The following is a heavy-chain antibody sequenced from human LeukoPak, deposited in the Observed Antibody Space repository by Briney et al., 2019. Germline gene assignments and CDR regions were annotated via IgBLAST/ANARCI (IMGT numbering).Heavy chain of an antibody. CDR3: ARGSDDYGDYDDAFDI. Sequence: SETLSLTCTVSGGSVSSGSYYWSWIRQPPGKGLEWIGYIYYSGSTNYNPSLKSRVTISVDTSKNQFSLKLSSVTAADTAVYYCARGSDDYGDYDDAFDIWGQGTMVNVSS. CDR1: GGSVSSGSYY. D-gene: IGHD4-17*01. V-gene: IGHV4-61*01. CDR2: IYYSGST. J-gene: IGHJ3*02.